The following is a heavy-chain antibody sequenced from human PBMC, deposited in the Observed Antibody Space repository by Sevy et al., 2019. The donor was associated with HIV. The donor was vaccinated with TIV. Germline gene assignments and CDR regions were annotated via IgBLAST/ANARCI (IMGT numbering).Heavy chain of an antibody. Sequence: SETLSLTCIVSTGSFSAYYWNWLRQTPGKGLEWIASISSNGDTNYNPSLESRATISLATSGTQFSLRLSSLTAADTAIYYCASGGLYYYGSGTPPFDYWDQGTLVTVSS. D-gene: IGHD3-10*01. V-gene: IGHV4-59*01. CDR1: TGSFSAYY. J-gene: IGHJ4*02. CDR2: ISSNGDT. CDR3: ASGGLYYYGSGTPPFDY.